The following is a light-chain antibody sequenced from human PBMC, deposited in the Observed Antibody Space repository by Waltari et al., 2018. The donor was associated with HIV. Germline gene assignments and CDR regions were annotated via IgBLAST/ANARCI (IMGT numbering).Light chain of an antibody. CDR1: QSVLFSSNNKNY. J-gene: IGKJ1*01. Sequence: DIVMTQSPDSLAVSLGERATINCKSSQSVLFSSNNKNYLAWYQQKPGQPPKLLIYWASTRESGVPDRFSGSGSGTDFTLTISSLQAGDAAVYYCQQYCSTPQTFGQGTKVEIK. CDR2: WAS. CDR3: QQYCSTPQT. V-gene: IGKV4-1*01.